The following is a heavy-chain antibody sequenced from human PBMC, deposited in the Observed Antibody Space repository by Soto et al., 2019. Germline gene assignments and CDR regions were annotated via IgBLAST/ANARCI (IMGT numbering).Heavy chain of an antibody. CDR2: IYHSGST. CDR3: AKLYSTSWFGNWFDS. D-gene: IGHD2-2*01. CDR1: GGSITGHY. V-gene: IGHV4-59*11. Sequence: QVQLQESGPGLVTPSETLSLTCSVSGGSITGHYWNWIRQPPGKGLEWIGYIYHSGSTTYNPSLRSRVTISVDTSKDQFSLTLSSVTAADTAMYYCAKLYSTSWFGNWFDSWGQGSLVTVSS. J-gene: IGHJ5*01.